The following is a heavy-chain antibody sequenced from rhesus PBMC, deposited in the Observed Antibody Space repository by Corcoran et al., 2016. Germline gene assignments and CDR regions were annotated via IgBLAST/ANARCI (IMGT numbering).Heavy chain of an antibody. CDR1: GGSISSSY. Sequence: QLQLQESDPGLVKPSETMSFTCAVSGGSISSSYWSWIRQAPGKGLEGIGYIGGSRGRTDYHPSLKSRVTLSVDPSKNQLALKLSSLTAADTAVYYCARQIAAAGRFSWYFDIWGPGTPITISS. CDR2: IGGSRGRT. V-gene: IGHV4-169*01. J-gene: IGHJ2*01. CDR3: ARQIAAAGRFSWYFDI. D-gene: IGHD6-25*01.